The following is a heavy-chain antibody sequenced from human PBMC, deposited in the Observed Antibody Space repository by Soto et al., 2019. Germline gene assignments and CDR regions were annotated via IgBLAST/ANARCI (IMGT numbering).Heavy chain of an antibody. CDR3: AAERVAGYGDYFDY. D-gene: IGHD4-17*01. CDR1: GGSISSSSYY. Sequence: QLQLQESGPGLVKPSETLSLTCTVSGGSISSSSYYWGWIRQPPGKGLEWIGSIYYSGSTYYNPSLKSRVTIPVDTSKNQFSLKLSSVTAADTAVYYCAAERVAGYGDYFDYWGQGTLVTVSS. CDR2: IYYSGST. V-gene: IGHV4-39*01. J-gene: IGHJ4*02.